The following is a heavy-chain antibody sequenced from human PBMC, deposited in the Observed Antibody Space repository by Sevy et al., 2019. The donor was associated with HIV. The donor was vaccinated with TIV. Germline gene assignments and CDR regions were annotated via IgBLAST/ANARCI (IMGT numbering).Heavy chain of an antibody. CDR2: IYTSGST. J-gene: IGHJ6*02. Sequence: SETLSLTCTVSGGSISSYYWSWIRQPAGKGLEWIGGIYTSGSTNYNPSPKSRVTMSIDTSKNQFSLRLSSVTAADTAVYYCARDGYAGSPYYYYYYGMDVWGQGTTVTVSS. CDR1: GGSISSYY. D-gene: IGHD2-8*01. V-gene: IGHV4-4*07. CDR3: ARDGYAGSPYYYYYYGMDV.